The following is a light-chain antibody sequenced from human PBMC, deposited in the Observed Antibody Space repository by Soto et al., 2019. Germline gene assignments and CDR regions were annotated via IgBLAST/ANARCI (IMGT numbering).Light chain of an antibody. V-gene: IGKV1-5*03. CDR3: QQYNSNFWT. J-gene: IGKJ1*01. CDR1: QSISSW. CDR2: KAS. Sequence: DIQMTQSPSTLSASVGDRVTITCRASQSISSWLAWYQQKPGKAPKLLIYKASNLESGVPSRFSGGGSGTEFNLTISSLQPDDFATYYCQQYNSNFWTFGQGTKVEIK.